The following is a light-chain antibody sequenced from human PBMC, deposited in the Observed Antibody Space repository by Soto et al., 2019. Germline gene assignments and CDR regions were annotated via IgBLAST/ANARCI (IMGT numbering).Light chain of an antibody. CDR1: QSVSNN. CDR3: QRYDTWPSIT. CDR2: AAS. V-gene: IGKV3-15*01. Sequence: IMVKISPAAVSVSAGERATLSCRASQSVSNNLAWYQQKPGQAPRLLIYAASTRATGVPVRFSGGGSGTEFTLTISSLQYEDHAIYYCQRYDTWPSITFGQGTRLEIK. J-gene: IGKJ5*01.